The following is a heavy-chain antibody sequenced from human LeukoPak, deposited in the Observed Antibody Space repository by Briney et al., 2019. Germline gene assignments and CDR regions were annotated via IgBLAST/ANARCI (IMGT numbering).Heavy chain of an antibody. Sequence: GESLKISCKGSGYSFTSYWIGWVRQLPGKGLEWMGIIYPGDSDTRYSPSFQGQVTISADKSISTAYLQWSSLKASDTAMYYCARGRDYYGSGSYYFNWFDLWGQGTLVTVSS. CDR1: GYSFTSYW. V-gene: IGHV5-51*01. CDR3: ARGRDYYGSGSYYFNWFDL. D-gene: IGHD3-10*01. CDR2: IYPGDSDT. J-gene: IGHJ5*02.